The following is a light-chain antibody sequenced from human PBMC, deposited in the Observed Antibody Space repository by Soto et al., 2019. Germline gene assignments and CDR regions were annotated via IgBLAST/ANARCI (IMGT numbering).Light chain of an antibody. CDR2: EGS. CDR3: SSYTSASALAI. CDR1: NSDIGSYNL. V-gene: IGLV2-14*02. J-gene: IGLJ2*01. Sequence: QSALTQPAAVSGSPGQSITISCIGTNSDIGSYNLVSWYRQHPGKAPKLMIYEGSRRPSGISNRFSGSKSGNTASLTISGLQAEDEADYYCSSYTSASALAIFGGGTKVTVL.